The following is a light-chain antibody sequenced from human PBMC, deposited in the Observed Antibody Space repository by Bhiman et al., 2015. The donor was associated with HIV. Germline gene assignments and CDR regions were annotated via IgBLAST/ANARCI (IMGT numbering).Light chain of an antibody. CDR3: GTWDSSLSAWV. V-gene: IGLV2-14*03. J-gene: IGLJ3*02. Sequence: QSALTQPASVSGSPGQSITISCTGTSSDVGGYKYVSWFQQHPGKAPKLLIYDVSNRPSGVSNRFSGSKSGNTASLTISGLQAEDEADYYCGTWDSSLSAWVFGGGTKLTVL. CDR2: DVS. CDR1: SSDVGGYKY.